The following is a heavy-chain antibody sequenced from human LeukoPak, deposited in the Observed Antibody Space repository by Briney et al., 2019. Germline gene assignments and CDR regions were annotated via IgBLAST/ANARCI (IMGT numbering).Heavy chain of an antibody. CDR2: ISAYNGNT. V-gene: IGHV1-18*01. CDR3: ARYWGSSGPYYFDY. CDR1: GYTFTSYG. Sequence: ASVKVSCKASGYTFTSYGISWVRQAPGQGLEGMGWISAYNGNTNYAQKLQGRVTMTTDTSTSTAYMELRSLRSDDTAVYYCARYWGSSGPYYFDYCGQGTLVTVSS. D-gene: IGHD3-22*01. J-gene: IGHJ4*02.